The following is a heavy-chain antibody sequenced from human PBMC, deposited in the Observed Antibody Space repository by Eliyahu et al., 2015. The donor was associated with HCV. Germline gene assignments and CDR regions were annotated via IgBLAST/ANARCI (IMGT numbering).Heavy chain of an antibody. D-gene: IGHD2-2*01. J-gene: IGHJ4*02. CDR1: GGSFSGYY. CDR3: ARERNKVEPAGQRREDY. Sequence: QGQLQQWGAGLLKPSETLSLTCAVYGGSFSGYYWSWIRQPPGKGLEWIGEINHSGSTNYNPSLKSRVTISLDTSKNQFSLKLTSVTAADTAVYYCARERNKVEPAGQRREDYWGQGTLVTVSS. CDR2: INHSGST. V-gene: IGHV4-34*01.